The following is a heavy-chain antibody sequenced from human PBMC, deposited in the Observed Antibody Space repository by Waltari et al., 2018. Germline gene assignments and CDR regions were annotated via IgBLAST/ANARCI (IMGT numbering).Heavy chain of an antibody. Sequence: EGQLVESGGGLVQPGGSLRLSCAASGIHFRNRWMHRVRQAPGKGLVWISRISSDGTGTDYADSVQGRFVISRDNARDTLYLQMNNLRAEDTALYYCARLEAEQWLGVYWGPGTLVTVSS. CDR3: ARLEAEQWLGVY. D-gene: IGHD6-19*01. J-gene: IGHJ4*02. CDR2: ISSDGTGT. V-gene: IGHV3-74*01. CDR1: GIHFRNRW.